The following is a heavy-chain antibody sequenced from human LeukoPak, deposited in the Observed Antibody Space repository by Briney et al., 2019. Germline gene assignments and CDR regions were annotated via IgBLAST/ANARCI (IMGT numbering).Heavy chain of an antibody. Sequence: PGGSLRLSCAASGFTFSSYSMNWVRQAPGKGLEWVSSISSSSSYIYYADSVKGRFTISRDNAKNSLYLQMNSLRAEDTAVYYCARELRFLEWREGGFGYWGQGTLVTVSS. CDR3: ARELRFLEWREGGFGY. J-gene: IGHJ4*02. CDR1: GFTFSSYS. V-gene: IGHV3-21*01. D-gene: IGHD3-3*01. CDR2: ISSSSSYI.